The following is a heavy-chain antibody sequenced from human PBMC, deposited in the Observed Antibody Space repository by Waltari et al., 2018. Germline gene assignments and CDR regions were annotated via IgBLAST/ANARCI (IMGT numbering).Heavy chain of an antibody. V-gene: IGHV1-69*01. Sequence: QVQLVQSGAEVKKPGSSVKVSCKASGGTFSSYAIRWVRQAPGPGLEWMGGIIPIFGTANYAQKFQGRVTITADESTSTAYMELSSLRSEDTAVYYCASRSMIVVGQEGYYYGMDVWGQGTTVTVSS. D-gene: IGHD3-22*01. J-gene: IGHJ6*02. CDR3: ASRSMIVVGQEGYYYGMDV. CDR1: GGTFSSYA. CDR2: IIPIFGTA.